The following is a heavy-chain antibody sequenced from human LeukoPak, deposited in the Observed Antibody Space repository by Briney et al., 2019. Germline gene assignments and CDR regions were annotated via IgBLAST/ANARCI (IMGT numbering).Heavy chain of an antibody. D-gene: IGHD5-12*01. CDR1: GFTFSSYA. Sequence: GGSLRLSCAASGFTFSSYAMSWVRQAPGKGLEWVSAISGSGSSTYYADSVKGRFTISRDNSKNTLYLQMNSLRAEDTAVYYCATYSGYGHFDYWGQGTLVTVSS. CDR3: ATYSGYGHFDY. J-gene: IGHJ4*02. V-gene: IGHV3-23*01. CDR2: ISGSGSST.